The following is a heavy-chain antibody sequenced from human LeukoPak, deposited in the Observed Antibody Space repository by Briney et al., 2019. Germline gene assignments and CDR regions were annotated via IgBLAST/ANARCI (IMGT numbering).Heavy chain of an antibody. V-gene: IGHV3-53*01. Sequence: PGGSLRLSCATSGFTVSSNYMSWVRQAPGKGLEWVSVIYDSGTTYYADSVKGRFLIFRDTSKNTVDLQMNSLRVEDTAVYYCAGRRSSGWYAYCGQGTLVTVSS. CDR1: GFTVSSNY. CDR2: IYDSGTT. CDR3: AGRRSSGWYAY. J-gene: IGHJ4*02. D-gene: IGHD6-19*01.